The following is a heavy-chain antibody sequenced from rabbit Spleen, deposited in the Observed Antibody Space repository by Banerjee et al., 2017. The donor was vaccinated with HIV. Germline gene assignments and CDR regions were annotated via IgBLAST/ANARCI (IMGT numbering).Heavy chain of an antibody. CDR3: ARDAATSFSSYGMDL. J-gene: IGHJ6*01. D-gene: IGHD8-1*01. CDR1: GFTLSTYR. V-gene: IGHV1S45*01. CDR2: IGADSSGSA. Sequence: QEQLVESGGDLVKPEGSLTLTCTASGFTLSTYRMCWVRQAPGKGLEWIACIGADSSGSAWYASWAKGRFTISKTSSTTVTLQMTSLTDADTATYFCARDAATSFSSYGMDLWGPGTLVTVS.